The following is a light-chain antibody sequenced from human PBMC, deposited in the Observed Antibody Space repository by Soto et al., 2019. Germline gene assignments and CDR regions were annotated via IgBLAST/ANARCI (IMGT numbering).Light chain of an antibody. CDR3: QQYGSSPRT. J-gene: IGKJ1*01. CDR1: QSVSSNY. Sequence: EIGLTQSACTLSLSAGERATFSCRASQSVSSNYLAWYQQKPGQAPRLLIYGAFKRATGIPDRFSGSGSGTDFTLTISRMETEDFAVYCCQQYGSSPRTFGQGTKVDIK. V-gene: IGKV3-20*01. CDR2: GAF.